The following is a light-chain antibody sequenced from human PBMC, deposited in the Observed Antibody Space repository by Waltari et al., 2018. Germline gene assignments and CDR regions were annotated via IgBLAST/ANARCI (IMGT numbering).Light chain of an antibody. CDR1: QSLLYSSNNKYY. J-gene: IGKJ2*01. Sequence: DIVMTQSPDSLAVSLGERATINCKSSQSLLYSSNNKYYLAWYRQKPGQPPKLLIYLASTRESGVPDRFSGSGPGTDFTLTISSLQAEDVAVYYCQQYYNIPYTFGQGTKLEIK. V-gene: IGKV4-1*01. CDR2: LAS. CDR3: QQYYNIPYT.